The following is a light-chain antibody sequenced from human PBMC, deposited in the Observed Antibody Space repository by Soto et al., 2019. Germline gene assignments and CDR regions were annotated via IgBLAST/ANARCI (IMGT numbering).Light chain of an antibody. Sequence: DIQMTQSPSSLSASVGDRVTITCRASQSISSALNWYQQKPGKAPKLLIYAASSFHSGVPSRFSGSGSGTDFTLTISSLQPEDFATYYCQQSYTTPFTFGPGTKVDIE. CDR1: QSISSA. CDR3: QQSYTTPFT. J-gene: IGKJ3*01. CDR2: AAS. V-gene: IGKV1-39*01.